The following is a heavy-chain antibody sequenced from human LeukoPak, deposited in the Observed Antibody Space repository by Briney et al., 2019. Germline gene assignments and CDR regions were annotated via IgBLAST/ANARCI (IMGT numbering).Heavy chain of an antibody. CDR1: GFTFSRYW. D-gene: IGHD3-10*01. Sequence: GGSLRLSCAASGFTFSRYWKHWVRQAPGKGLVWVSRINSDGRSTSYPDSVKGRFTISRDNAKNTLNLQMNSLRAEDTAVYYFVKDRTGTYTLDYWGQGTLVTVSS. CDR3: VKDRTGTYTLDY. J-gene: IGHJ4*02. CDR2: INSDGRST. V-gene: IGHV3-74*01.